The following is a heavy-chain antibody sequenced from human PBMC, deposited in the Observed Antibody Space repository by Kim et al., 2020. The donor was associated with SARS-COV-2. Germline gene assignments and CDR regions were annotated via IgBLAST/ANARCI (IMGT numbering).Heavy chain of an antibody. CDR3: ARGRGEGRGMDV. Sequence: NYNPSLKSRVTISVDTSKNQVSLKLSSVTAADTAVYYCARGRGEGRGMDVWGQGTTVTVSS. D-gene: IGHD3-10*01. J-gene: IGHJ6*02. V-gene: IGHV4-34*01.